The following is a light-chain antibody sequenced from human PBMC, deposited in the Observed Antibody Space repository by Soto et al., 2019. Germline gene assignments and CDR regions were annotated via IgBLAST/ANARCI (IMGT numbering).Light chain of an antibody. V-gene: IGLV2-14*03. J-gene: IGLJ1*01. CDR1: SSDVGGYNY. CDR2: DVS. CDR3: SSYTTSNTRQIV. Sequence: QSVLTQPASVSGSPGQSITISCTGTSSDVGGYNYVSWYQHHPGKAPKLMIYDVSNRPSGVSNRFSGSKSGNTASLTISGFQPEDEADYYCSSYTTSNTRQIVFGTGTKSPS.